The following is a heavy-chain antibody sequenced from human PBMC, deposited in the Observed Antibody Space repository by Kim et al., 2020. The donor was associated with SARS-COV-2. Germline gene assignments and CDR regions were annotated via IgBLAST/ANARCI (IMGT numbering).Heavy chain of an antibody. J-gene: IGHJ5*02. D-gene: IGHD3-10*01. V-gene: IGHV3-43D*03. CDR1: GFIFAPDV. CDR2: ITWDGGST. CDR3: VRARTPGTYYNNRFDP. Sequence: GGSLRLSCAASGFIFAPDVMHWVRQAPGKGLEWVSLITWDGGSTHYVDAVKGRFTISRDNRKNSLFLQMNRLRHEDTASDYCVRARTPGTYYNNRFDPSG.